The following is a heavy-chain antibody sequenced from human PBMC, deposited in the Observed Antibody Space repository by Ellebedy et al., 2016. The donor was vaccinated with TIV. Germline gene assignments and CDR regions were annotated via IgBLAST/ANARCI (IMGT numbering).Heavy chain of an antibody. CDR1: GGTFSSSV. CDR2: FTPIFGAA. J-gene: IGHJ6*02. D-gene: IGHD4-11*01. V-gene: IGHV1-69*13. Sequence: AASVKVSCKISGGTFSSSVFSWVRQAPGQGLEWMGGFTPIFGAANYAEKFLGGVTIIADASTSTIYMELSSLRSEDTAVYFCARTRHRYSKDNYYVMDVWGQGTTVTVSS. CDR3: ARTRHRYSKDNYYVMDV.